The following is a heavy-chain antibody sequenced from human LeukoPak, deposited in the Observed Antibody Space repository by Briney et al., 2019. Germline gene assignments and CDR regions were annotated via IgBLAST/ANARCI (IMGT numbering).Heavy chain of an antibody. Sequence: PSETLSLTCTVSGGSISSYYWSWIRQPPGKGLEWIGYIYYSGSTNYNPSLKSRVTIPVDTSKNQFSLKLSSVTAADTAVYYCARGGSSSWYGAFDIWGQGTIVTVSS. CDR3: ARGGSSSWYGAFDI. CDR1: GGSISSYY. CDR2: IYYSGST. V-gene: IGHV4-59*01. D-gene: IGHD6-13*01. J-gene: IGHJ3*02.